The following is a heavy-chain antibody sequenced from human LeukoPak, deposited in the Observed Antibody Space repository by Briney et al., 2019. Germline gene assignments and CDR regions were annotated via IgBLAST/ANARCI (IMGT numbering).Heavy chain of an antibody. Sequence: GGSLRLSCAASGFTFSSYNMNWVRRTPGQGLEWVSSITSGSSHIYYADSVKGRFTISRDNAKSSLYLQMNSLRAEDTAVYYCARDPYSGSYGADYYYYMDVWGKGTTVTISS. D-gene: IGHD1-26*01. CDR3: ARDPYSGSYGADYYYYMDV. J-gene: IGHJ6*03. CDR1: GFTFSSYN. CDR2: ITSGSSHI. V-gene: IGHV3-21*01.